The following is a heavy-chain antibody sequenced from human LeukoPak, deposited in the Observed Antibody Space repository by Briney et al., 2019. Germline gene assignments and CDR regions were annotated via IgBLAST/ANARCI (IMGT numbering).Heavy chain of an antibody. Sequence: GGSLRLSCAASGFTFSSYGMSWVRQAPGKGLEWVSAISGSGGSTYYADSGKGRFTISRDNSKNTLYLQMNSLRAEDTAVYYCARTNYCSSTSCYVYLDYWGQGTLVTVSS. J-gene: IGHJ4*02. D-gene: IGHD2-2*01. CDR1: GFTFSSYG. CDR2: ISGSGGST. CDR3: ARTNYCSSTSCYVYLDY. V-gene: IGHV3-23*01.